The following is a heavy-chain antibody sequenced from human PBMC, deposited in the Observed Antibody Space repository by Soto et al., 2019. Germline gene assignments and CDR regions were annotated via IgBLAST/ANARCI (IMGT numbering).Heavy chain of an antibody. CDR1: GGSISSSSYY. CDR2: IYYSGST. V-gene: IGHV4-39*01. CDR3: ARGRGSSSALYYYYGMDV. Sequence: SETLSRTCTVSGGSISSSSYYWGWIRQPPGKGLEWIGSIYYSGSTYYNPSLKSRVTISVDTSKNQFSLKLSSVTAADTAVYYCARGRGSSSALYYYYGMDVWGQGTTVT. D-gene: IGHD6-6*01. J-gene: IGHJ6*02.